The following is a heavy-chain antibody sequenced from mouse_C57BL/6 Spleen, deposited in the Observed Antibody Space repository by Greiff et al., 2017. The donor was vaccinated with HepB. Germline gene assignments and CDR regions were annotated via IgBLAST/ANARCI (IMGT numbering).Heavy chain of an antibody. V-gene: IGHV2-2*01. J-gene: IGHJ2*01. Sequence: QVQLKESGPGLVQPSQSLSITCTASGFSLTSYGVHWVRQSPGKGLEWLGVIWSGGSTDYNAAFISRLSISKDNSKSQVFFHMNSLQADDTAIYYCAIRAGNYCFDYWGQGTTLTVSS. D-gene: IGHD2-1*01. CDR3: AIRAGNYCFDY. CDR2: IWSGGST. CDR1: GFSLTSYG.